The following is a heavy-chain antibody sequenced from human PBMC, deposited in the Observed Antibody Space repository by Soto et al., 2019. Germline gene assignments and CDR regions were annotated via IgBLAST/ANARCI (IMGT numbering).Heavy chain of an antibody. CDR2: ISWNSGSI. V-gene: IGHV3-9*01. J-gene: IGHJ4*02. CDR1: GFTFDDYA. CDR3: AKAAKHFQRFDY. Sequence: EVQLVESGGGLVQPGRSLRLSCAASGFTFDDYAMHWVRQAPGKGLEWVSGISWNSGSIGYADSVKGRFTISRDNAKNSLYLQMNSLRAEDTALYYCAKAAKHFQRFDYWGQGTLVTVSS.